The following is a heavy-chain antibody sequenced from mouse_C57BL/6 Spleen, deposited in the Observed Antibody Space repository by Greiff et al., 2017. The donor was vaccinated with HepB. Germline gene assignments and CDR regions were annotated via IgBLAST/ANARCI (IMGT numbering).Heavy chain of an antibody. CDR1: GYTFTDYN. D-gene: IGHD2-4*01. CDR2: INPNNGGT. CDR3: ARSSDYDEENWFAY. V-gene: IGHV1-18*01. Sequence: EVQLQQSGPELVKPGASVKIPCKASGYTFTDYNMDWVKQSHGKSLEWIGDINPNNGGTIYNQKFKGKATLTVDKSSSTAYMELRSLTSEDTAVYYCARSSDYDEENWFAYWGQGTLVTVSA. J-gene: IGHJ3*01.